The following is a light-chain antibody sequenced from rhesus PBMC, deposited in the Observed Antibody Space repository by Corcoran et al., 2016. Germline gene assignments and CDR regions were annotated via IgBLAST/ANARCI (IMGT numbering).Light chain of an antibody. CDR3: QQYSSSPFT. CDR1: QRISSW. J-gene: IGKJ3*01. V-gene: IGKV1-22*01. CDR2: KAS. Sequence: DIQMTQSPSSLSASVGDTVTITCRASQRISSWLAWYQQKPGKAPKLLIYKASSLQSGVPSRFSGSGSGTDLTITISSLQSEYFATSYCQQYSSSPFTFGPGTKLDIK.